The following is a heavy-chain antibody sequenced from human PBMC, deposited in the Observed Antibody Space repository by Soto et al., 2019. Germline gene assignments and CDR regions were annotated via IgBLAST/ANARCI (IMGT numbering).Heavy chain of an antibody. CDR3: ATHMDV. CDR2: ISSSSSTI. J-gene: IGHJ6*02. V-gene: IGHV3-48*02. CDR1: GFAFSSYS. Sequence: GSXRLSYAASGFAFSSYSMNWVRQAPGKGLEWVSYISSSSSTIYYADSVKGRFTISRDNAKNSLYLQMNSLSDEDTAVYYCATHMDVWGQGTTVTVS.